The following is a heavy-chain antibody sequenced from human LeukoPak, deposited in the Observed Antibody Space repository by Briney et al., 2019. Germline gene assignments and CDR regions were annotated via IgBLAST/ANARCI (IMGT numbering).Heavy chain of an antibody. CDR3: ARGPLYCSSTSCPTYYYGMDV. Sequence: SETLSLTCAVYGGSFSGYYWSWIRQSPGKGLEWIGEINHSGSTNYNPSLKSRVTISVDTSKNQFSLKLSSVTAADTAVYYCARGPLYCSSTSCPTYYYGMDVWGQGTTVTVSS. V-gene: IGHV4-34*01. CDR2: INHSGST. D-gene: IGHD2-2*01. J-gene: IGHJ6*02. CDR1: GGSFSGYY.